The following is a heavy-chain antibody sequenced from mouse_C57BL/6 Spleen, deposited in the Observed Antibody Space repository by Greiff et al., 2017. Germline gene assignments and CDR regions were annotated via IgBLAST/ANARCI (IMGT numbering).Heavy chain of an antibody. J-gene: IGHJ2*01. V-gene: IGHV7-3*01. CDR2: IRNKANGYTT. D-gene: IGHD1-1*01. CDR3: ARGGYYGSNFDY. CDR1: GFTFTDYY. Sequence: VQLKESGGGLVQPGGSLSLSCAASGFTFTDYYMSWVRQPPGKALEWLGFIRNKANGYTTEYSASVKGRFTISRDNSQSILYLQMNALRAEDSATYYCARGGYYGSNFDYWGQGTTLTVSS.